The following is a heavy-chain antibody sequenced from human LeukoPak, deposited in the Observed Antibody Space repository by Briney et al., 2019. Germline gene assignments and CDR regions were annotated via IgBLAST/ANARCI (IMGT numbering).Heavy chain of an antibody. CDR1: GYTFTSYD. V-gene: IGHV1-46*01. CDR3: VGRVSGSSDYYYYGMDV. D-gene: IGHD3-10*01. J-gene: IGHJ6*02. CDR2: INPRGGSP. Sequence: GASVKVSCKASGYTFTSYDINWVRQAPGQGFEWMGMINPRGGSPSYPQKFQDRVTMTKDRSTSTMYMELSSLTSEDTAVYYCVGRVSGSSDYYYYGMDVWGQGTTVTVSS.